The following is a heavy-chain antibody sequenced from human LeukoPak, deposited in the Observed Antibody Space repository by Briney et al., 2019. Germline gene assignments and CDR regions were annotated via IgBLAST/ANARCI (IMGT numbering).Heavy chain of an antibody. D-gene: IGHD4-17*01. Sequence: GGSLRLSCAASGFTFIHYGMSWVRQAPGKGLEWVSAISGSGGSTYYADSVKGRFTISRDNSKNTLYLQMNSLRAEDTAVYYCAKGDDYGDSYFDYWGQGTLVTVSS. CDR1: GFTFIHYG. CDR3: AKGDDYGDSYFDY. CDR2: ISGSGGST. V-gene: IGHV3-23*01. J-gene: IGHJ4*02.